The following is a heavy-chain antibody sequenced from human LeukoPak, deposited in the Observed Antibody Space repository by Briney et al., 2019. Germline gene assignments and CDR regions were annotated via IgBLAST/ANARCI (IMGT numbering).Heavy chain of an antibody. D-gene: IGHD5-18*01. CDR1: GFTFSSYG. Sequence: GGSPRLSCAASGFTFSSYGMHWVRQAPGKGLEWVAVIWYDGSNKYYADSVKGRFTISRDNSRNTMYLQMNSLRAEDTAVYYCARARGTAIHDYWGQGTLVTVSS. J-gene: IGHJ4*02. V-gene: IGHV3-33*01. CDR2: IWYDGSNK. CDR3: ARARGTAIHDY.